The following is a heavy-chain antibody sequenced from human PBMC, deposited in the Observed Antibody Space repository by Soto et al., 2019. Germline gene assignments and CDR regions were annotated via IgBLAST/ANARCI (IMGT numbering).Heavy chain of an antibody. V-gene: IGHV5-10-1*01. CDR2: IDPSDSYT. CDR1: GYSFTSYW. D-gene: IGHD6-13*01. CDR3: ARSSSSWSEFDP. Sequence: LGESLKISCKGSGYSFTSYWISWVRQMPGKGLEWMGRIDPSDSYTNYSPSFQGHVTISADKSISTAYLQWSSLKASDTAMYYCARSSSSWSEFDPWGQGTLVTVSS. J-gene: IGHJ5*02.